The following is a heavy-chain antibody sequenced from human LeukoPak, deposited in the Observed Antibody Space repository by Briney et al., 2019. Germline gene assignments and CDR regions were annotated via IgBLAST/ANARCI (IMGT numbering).Heavy chain of an antibody. V-gene: IGHV3-30-3*01. CDR3: AKARVVAATDFDY. Sequence: SGRSLRLSCAASGFTFSSYAMHWVRQAPGKGLEWVAVISYDGSNKYYADSVKGRFTISRDNSKNTLYLQMNSLRAEDTAVYYCAKARVVAATDFDYWGQGTLVTVSS. J-gene: IGHJ4*02. D-gene: IGHD2-15*01. CDR2: ISYDGSNK. CDR1: GFTFSSYA.